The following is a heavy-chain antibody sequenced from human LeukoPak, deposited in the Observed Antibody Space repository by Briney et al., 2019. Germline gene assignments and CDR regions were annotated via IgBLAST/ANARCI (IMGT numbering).Heavy chain of an antibody. Sequence: ASVKVSCKVSGYTLTELSMHWVRQAPGKGLEWMGGFDPEDGETIYAQKFQGRVTMTEDTSTDTAYMELSSLRSEDTAVYYCATVGGYDGRLSGYYYYMDVWGKGTMVTVSS. CDR2: FDPEDGET. CDR3: ATVGGYDGRLSGYYYYMDV. D-gene: IGHD5-12*01. CDR1: GYTLTELS. V-gene: IGHV1-24*01. J-gene: IGHJ6*03.